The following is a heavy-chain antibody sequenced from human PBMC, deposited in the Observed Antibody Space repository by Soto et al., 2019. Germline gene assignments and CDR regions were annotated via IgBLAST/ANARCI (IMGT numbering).Heavy chain of an antibody. CDR1: GRTFINHW. V-gene: IGHV5-51*01. CDR3: ARQGDMAATPADAFDI. D-gene: IGHD6-19*01. CDR2: IYPGDSDA. J-gene: IGHJ3*02. Sequence: GASLKISCNVSGRTFINHWIGWVRQMPGKGLEWMGIIYPGDSDARYSPSFAGQVTISVDKSITTAYLHWSSLEASDSAVYYCARQGDMAATPADAFDIWGQGTLVTVSS.